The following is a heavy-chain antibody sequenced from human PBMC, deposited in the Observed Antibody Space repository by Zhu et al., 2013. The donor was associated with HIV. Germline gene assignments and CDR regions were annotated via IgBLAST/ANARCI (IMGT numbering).Heavy chain of an antibody. D-gene: IGHD3-10*01. Sequence: VQLVESGGGVVQPGRSLRLSCAASGFTFSSYGTHWVRQAPGKGLEWVAVISYDGSNKYYADSVKGRFTISRDNSKNTLYLQMNSLRAEDTAVYYCAKALGSGSYYNGDMGQWGQGTLVTVSS. J-gene: IGHJ4*02. V-gene: IGHV3-30*18. CDR3: AKALGSGSYYNGDMGQ. CDR2: ISYDGSNK. CDR1: GFTFSSYG.